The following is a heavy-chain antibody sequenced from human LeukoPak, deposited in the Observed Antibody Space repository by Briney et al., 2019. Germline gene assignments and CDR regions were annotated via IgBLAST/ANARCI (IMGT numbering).Heavy chain of an antibody. D-gene: IGHD6-19*01. CDR2: IRYDESNK. Sequence: GGSLRLSCAASGFIFSNYGMHWVRQAPGKGLEWVAFIRYDESNKFYADSVKGRFTISRDNSKNILFLQMNSLRAEDTAEYYCATMQWLEGVDWFDPWGQGTLVTVSS. V-gene: IGHV3-30*02. J-gene: IGHJ5*02. CDR1: GFIFSNYG. CDR3: ATMQWLEGVDWFDP.